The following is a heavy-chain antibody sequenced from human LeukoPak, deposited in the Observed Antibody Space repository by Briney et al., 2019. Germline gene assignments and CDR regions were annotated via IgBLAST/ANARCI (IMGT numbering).Heavy chain of an antibody. Sequence: GGSLRLSCTASGFSFSGHWMHWARQLPGKGLVWVSRISPTGSTTSYADSVKGRFAVSRDNAKNTLYLQVNNLRAEDTAVYYCARGPNSNWSGLDFWGQGTLLTVSS. D-gene: IGHD6-6*01. CDR1: GFSFSGHW. CDR2: ISPTGSTT. CDR3: ARGPNSNWSGLDF. V-gene: IGHV3-74*01. J-gene: IGHJ4*02.